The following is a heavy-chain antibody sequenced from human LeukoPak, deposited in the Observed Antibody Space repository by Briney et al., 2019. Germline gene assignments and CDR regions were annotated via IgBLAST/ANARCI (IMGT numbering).Heavy chain of an antibody. Sequence: SETLSLTCTVSGGSISSYYWSWIRQPPGKGLEWIGYIYYSGSTNYNPSLKSRVTISVDTSKNQLSLKLSSVTAADTAVYYCARGGRTIFGVVYLDYWGQGTLVTVSS. D-gene: IGHD3-3*01. CDR1: GGSISSYY. J-gene: IGHJ4*02. CDR2: IYYSGST. CDR3: ARGGRTIFGVVYLDY. V-gene: IGHV4-59*01.